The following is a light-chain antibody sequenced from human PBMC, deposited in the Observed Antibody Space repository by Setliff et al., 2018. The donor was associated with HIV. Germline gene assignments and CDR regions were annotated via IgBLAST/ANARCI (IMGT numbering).Light chain of an antibody. J-gene: IGLJ3*02. CDR2: DVS. Sequence: QSALTQPASASGSPGQSITISCSGTSSDIAAYNLVSWYQQHPGKAPKLMIYDVSSRHSGVSNRFSGSKSGSTASLTISGLQPEDEADYYCSSFTISTTWVFGGGTKVTVL. CDR3: SSFTISTTWV. CDR1: SSDIAAYNL. V-gene: IGLV2-14*03.